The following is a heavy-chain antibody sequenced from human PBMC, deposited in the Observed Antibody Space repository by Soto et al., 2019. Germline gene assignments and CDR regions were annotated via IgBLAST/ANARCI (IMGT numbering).Heavy chain of an antibody. CDR1: GFTFRNHG. Sequence: PSETLRLSCTASGFTFRNHGMSWVRQAPGKGPEWLAIISDSGGSTYYADSVKGRLSISRDNSKNTLFLQMNSLRAEDTAIYYCARAGQRYYFDFWGQGTLVTVSS. D-gene: IGHD3-16*01. J-gene: IGHJ4*02. CDR2: ISDSGGST. CDR3: ARAGQRYYFDF. V-gene: IGHV3-23*01.